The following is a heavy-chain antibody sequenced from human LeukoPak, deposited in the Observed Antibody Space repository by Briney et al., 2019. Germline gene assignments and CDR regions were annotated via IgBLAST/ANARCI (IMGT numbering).Heavy chain of an antibody. CDR1: GFTFSSYG. J-gene: IGHJ4*02. V-gene: IGHV3-23*01. CDR3: AKRVPYSSSSVYFDY. D-gene: IGHD6-6*01. Sequence: GGSLRLSCAVSGFTFSSYGMSWVRQAPGKGLEWVSAISDSGSDTYYADSVKGRSTISKDNSKNTLYLRMNSLRADDTAVYYCAKRVPYSSSSVYFDYWGQGTLVTVSS. CDR2: ISDSGSDT.